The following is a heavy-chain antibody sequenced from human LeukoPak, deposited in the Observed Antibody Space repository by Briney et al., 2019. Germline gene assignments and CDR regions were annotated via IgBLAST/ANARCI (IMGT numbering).Heavy chain of an antibody. Sequence: ASVKVSCKASGYTFTGYYMHWVRQALGQGLEWMEWIYPNRGGTNYAQKFKGRVTRTKYTSTSTAYRERSRLRSDATAVYYWARVHLDWDPFDYSGQGNLVTVSS. V-gene: IGHV1-2*02. CDR2: IYPNRGGT. CDR3: ARVHLDWDPFDY. J-gene: IGHJ4*02. CDR1: GYTFTGYY. D-gene: IGHD3-9*01.